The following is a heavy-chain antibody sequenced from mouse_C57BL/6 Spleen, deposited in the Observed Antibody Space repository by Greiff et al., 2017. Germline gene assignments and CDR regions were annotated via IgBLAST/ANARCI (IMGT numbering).Heavy chain of an antibody. CDR2: IYPGSGNT. Sequence: QVHVKQSGPELVKPGASVKISCKASGYSFTSYYIHWVKQRPGQGLEWIGWIYPGSGNTKYNEKFKGKATLTADTSSSTAYMQLSSLTSEDSAVYYCARDYDYDNYFDYWGQGTTLTVSS. CDR3: ARDYDYDNYFDY. J-gene: IGHJ2*01. CDR1: GYSFTSYY. D-gene: IGHD2-4*01. V-gene: IGHV1-66*01.